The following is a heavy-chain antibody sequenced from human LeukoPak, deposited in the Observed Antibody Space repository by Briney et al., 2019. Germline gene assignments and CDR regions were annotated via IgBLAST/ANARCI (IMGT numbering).Heavy chain of an antibody. D-gene: IGHD1-26*01. J-gene: IGHJ4*02. Sequence: PGGSLRLSCAASGFTFSSYAVSWVRQTPGKGLQWVSAVSGSGGSTYYADSVKGRFTISRDNSQNTLYLQMNSLRAEDTAVYYCAKVGATQDFWGQGTLVTVSS. CDR1: GFTFSSYA. V-gene: IGHV3-23*01. CDR2: VSGSGGST. CDR3: AKVGATQDF.